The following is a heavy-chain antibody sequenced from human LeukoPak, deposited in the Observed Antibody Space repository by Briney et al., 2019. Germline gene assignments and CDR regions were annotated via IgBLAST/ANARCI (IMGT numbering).Heavy chain of an antibody. CDR3: ARDRGGYTYSHDY. CDR2: IYYGGNT. V-gene: IGHV4-39*07. D-gene: IGHD5-18*01. J-gene: IGHJ4*02. CDR1: GGSISSSSYY. Sequence: SSETLSLTCTVSGGSISSSSYYWGWVRQPPGKGLEWIGIIYYGGNTYYNPSLESRLAMSIDTSKNQFSLNLSSVTAADTAVYYCARDRGGYTYSHDYWGQGTLVTVSS.